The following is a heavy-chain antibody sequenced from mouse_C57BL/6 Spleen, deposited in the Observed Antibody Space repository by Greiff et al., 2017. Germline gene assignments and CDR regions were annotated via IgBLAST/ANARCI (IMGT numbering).Heavy chain of an antibody. J-gene: IGHJ2*01. CDR3: ARGGWDDY. V-gene: IGHV1-69*01. D-gene: IGHD4-1*01. CDR1: GYTFTSYW. Sequence: QVQLQQPGAELVMPGASVKLSCKASGYTFTSYWMHWVKQRPGQGLEWIGEIDPSDSYTNYNQKFKGKSTLTVDKSSSTAYIQLSSLTSEDSAVYYCARGGWDDYWGQGTTLTVSA. CDR2: IDPSDSYT.